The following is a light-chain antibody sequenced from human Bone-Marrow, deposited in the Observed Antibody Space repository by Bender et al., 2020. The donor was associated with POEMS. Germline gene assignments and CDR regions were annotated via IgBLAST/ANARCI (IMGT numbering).Light chain of an antibody. CDR1: NSNIGSNY. J-gene: IGLJ3*02. V-gene: IGLV1-47*01. Sequence: QSVMRQPPSTSGTPGQRVTISCSGSNSNIGSNYVYWYQRLPGAAPKLLIYRNNQRPSGVPDRFSASKSGAFASLAISGLLSEDEADYYCAGWDNILTWVFGGGTKLTVL. CDR3: AGWDNILTWV. CDR2: RNN.